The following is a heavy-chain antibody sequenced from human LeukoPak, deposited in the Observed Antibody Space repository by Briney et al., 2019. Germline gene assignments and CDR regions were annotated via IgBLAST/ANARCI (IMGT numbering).Heavy chain of an antibody. Sequence: GRSLRLSCATSGFTFSDYAMHWVRQAPGEGLEWVAVISHDGSIKFSADSVKGRFTISRDNSKNTLYLQMNSLRDEDTALYYCARDSITTGGTVYNWFDPWGQGTLVTVSS. D-gene: IGHD1-14*01. CDR3: ARDSITTGGTVYNWFDP. V-gene: IGHV3-30-3*01. CDR1: GFTFSDYA. J-gene: IGHJ5*02. CDR2: ISHDGSIK.